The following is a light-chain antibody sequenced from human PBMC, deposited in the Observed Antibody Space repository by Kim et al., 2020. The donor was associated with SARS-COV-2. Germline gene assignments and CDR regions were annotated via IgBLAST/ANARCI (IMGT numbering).Light chain of an antibody. CDR3: QQYGSSPWT. V-gene: IGKV3-20*01. J-gene: IGKJ1*01. CDR1: HSVSSSY. Sequence: EIVLTQSPGTLSLSPWERATLSCRASHSVSSSYLAWYQQKPGQAPRLLIYGASSRATGIPDRFSGSGSGTDFTLTISRLEPEDFAVYYCQQYGSSPWTFGQGTKVEIK. CDR2: GAS.